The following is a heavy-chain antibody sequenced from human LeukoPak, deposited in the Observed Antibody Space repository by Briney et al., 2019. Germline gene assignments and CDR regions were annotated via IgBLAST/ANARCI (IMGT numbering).Heavy chain of an antibody. CDR2: IYYSGST. D-gene: IGHD1-26*01. J-gene: IGHJ3*02. V-gene: IGHV4-59*01. CDR1: GGSISRYY. Sequence: PSETLPLTCTVSGGSISRYYWSWLRQPPGKGLEWIGYIYYSGSTNYNPSLKSRVTISVDTSKNQFSLKLSSVTAADTAVYYCASRHIVGATYDAFDIWGQGTMVTVSS. CDR3: ASRHIVGATYDAFDI.